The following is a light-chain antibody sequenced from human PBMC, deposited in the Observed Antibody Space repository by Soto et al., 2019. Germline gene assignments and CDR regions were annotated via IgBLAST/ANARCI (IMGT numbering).Light chain of an antibody. CDR1: SSNIGAGYD. Sequence: QSVLTQPPSVSGAPGQRVTISCTGSSSNIGAGYDVHWYQQLPGTAPKLLIYGNSNRPSGVPDRFSGSKSGTSASLAITGLQAEDEAYYYCQYYDSSLFYVFGTGTKLTVL. V-gene: IGLV1-40*01. J-gene: IGLJ1*01. CDR3: QYYDSSLFYV. CDR2: GNS.